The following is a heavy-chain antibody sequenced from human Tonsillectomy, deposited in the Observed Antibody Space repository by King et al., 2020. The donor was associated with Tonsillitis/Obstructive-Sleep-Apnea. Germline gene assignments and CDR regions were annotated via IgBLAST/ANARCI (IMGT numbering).Heavy chain of an antibody. CDR1: GYTFTTYW. D-gene: IGHD1-26*01. CDR3: ASGYSGSYSGYYYYMDV. V-gene: IGHV5-51*01. CDR2: IYPGDSDT. J-gene: IGHJ6*03. Sequence: VQLVESGAEVKKPGESLKISCTGSGYTFTTYWIGWVRQMPGKGLEWMGIIYPGDSDTRYSPSFQGQVPIPADKSISSAYLHWSSRKASDTAMYYCASGYSGSYSGYYYYMDVWGKGTTVTVSS.